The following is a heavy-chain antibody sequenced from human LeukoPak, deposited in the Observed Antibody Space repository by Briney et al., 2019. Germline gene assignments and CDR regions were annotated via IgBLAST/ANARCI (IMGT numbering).Heavy chain of an antibody. V-gene: IGHV3-30*03. J-gene: IGHJ3*02. Sequence: GGSLRLSCAASGFSFTTYGMHWVRQAPLKGLEWLAAISYDGRNQNYADSVKGRFTIFRDNSKNTLYLQMNSLRAEDTAVYYCARRSTMIVVVIAWAFDIWGQGTMVTVSS. D-gene: IGHD3-22*01. CDR1: GFSFTTYG. CDR3: ARRSTMIVVVIAWAFDI. CDR2: ISYDGRNQ.